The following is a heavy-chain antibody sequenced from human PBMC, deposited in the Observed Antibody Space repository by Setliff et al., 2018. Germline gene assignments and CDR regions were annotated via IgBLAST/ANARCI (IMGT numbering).Heavy chain of an antibody. Sequence: GGSLRLSCTASGLSYSNDWVSWVRQAPGKGLEWLASINPHGTEKYYADSVKGRFTISRDNAKNSLSLQMNNLRAEDTAVYYCFGAGTCSYWGQGTLVTVSS. J-gene: IGHJ4*02. V-gene: IGHV3-7*01. CDR2: INPHGTEK. CDR3: FGAGTCSY. D-gene: IGHD3-10*01. CDR1: GLSYSNDW.